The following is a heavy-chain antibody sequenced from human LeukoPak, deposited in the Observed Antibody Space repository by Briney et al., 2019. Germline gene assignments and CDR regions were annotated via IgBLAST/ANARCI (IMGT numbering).Heavy chain of an antibody. Sequence: GGSLRLSCAASGCTFSSYAMSWVRQARGKGLEWVSAVSGSGGSTYYADSVKGRFTISRDNSKNPLYLQMTSLSAEDTAVYYCAKVPSVYCSSTSCYLDYWGQGTLVTVSS. D-gene: IGHD2-2*01. J-gene: IGHJ4*02. V-gene: IGHV3-23*01. CDR1: GCTFSSYA. CDR2: VSGSGGST. CDR3: AKVPSVYCSSTSCYLDY.